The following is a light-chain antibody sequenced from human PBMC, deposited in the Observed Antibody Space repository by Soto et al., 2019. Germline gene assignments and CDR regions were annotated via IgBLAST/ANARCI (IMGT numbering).Light chain of an antibody. J-gene: IGKJ1*01. CDR1: QSIDSW. CDR3: QQYENYWT. V-gene: IGKV1-5*03. CDR2: KAS. Sequence: DIQITQSPSTLSASVGDRVTITCRASQSIDSWLAWYQHKPGKAPKLLIFKASTLETGVPSRFSGSGSETEFTLTIRSLQPEDFAVYYCQQYENYWTFGQGTKVDIK.